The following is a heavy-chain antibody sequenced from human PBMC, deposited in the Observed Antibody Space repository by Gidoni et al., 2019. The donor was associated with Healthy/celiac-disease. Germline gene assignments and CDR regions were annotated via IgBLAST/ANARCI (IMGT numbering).Heavy chain of an antibody. CDR2: INHSGST. CDR1: GGSFSGYY. CDR3: ARLRALTTVTPNWFDP. V-gene: IGHV4-34*01. D-gene: IGHD4-17*01. J-gene: IGHJ5*02. Sequence: QVQLQQWGAGLLKPSETLSLTCAVYGGSFSGYYWSWIRQPPGKGLEWIGEINHSGSTNYNPSLKSRVTISVDTSKNQFSLKLSSVTAADTAVYYCARLRALTTVTPNWFDPWGQGTLVTVSS.